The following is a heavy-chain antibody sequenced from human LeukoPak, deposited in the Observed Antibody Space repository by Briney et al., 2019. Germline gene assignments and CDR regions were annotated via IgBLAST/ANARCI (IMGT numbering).Heavy chain of an antibody. D-gene: IGHD3-10*01. CDR2: ISTSSDYI. J-gene: IGHJ4*02. V-gene: IGHV3-21*01. Sequence: GGSLRLSCAASGSTFSSYTMYWVRQAPGKGLEWVSSISTSSDYIYYADSVKGRFTISRDNAKNSLYLQMNSLRAEDTAVYYCARVPGTWGQGTLVTVSS. CDR1: GSTFSSYT. CDR3: ARVPGT.